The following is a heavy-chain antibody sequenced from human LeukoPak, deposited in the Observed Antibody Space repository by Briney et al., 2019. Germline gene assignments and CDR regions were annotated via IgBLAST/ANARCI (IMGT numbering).Heavy chain of an antibody. CDR3: ARDQGLLVVAGRFGY. V-gene: IGHV3-21*01. J-gene: IGHJ4*02. CDR1: GFTFSSYS. D-gene: IGHD6-19*01. Sequence: KPGGSLRLSCAGSGFTFSSYSMNWVRQAPGKGLEWVSSISSSNSYIYNADSVKGRFTISRDNAKNSLYLQMNSLRAEDTAVYYCARDQGLLVVAGRFGYWGQGTLVTVSS. CDR2: ISSSNSYI.